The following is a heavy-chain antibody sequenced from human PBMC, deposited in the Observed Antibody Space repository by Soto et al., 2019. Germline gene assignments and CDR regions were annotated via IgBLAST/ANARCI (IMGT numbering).Heavy chain of an antibody. V-gene: IGHV1-18*04. CDR1: GYTFTSYG. J-gene: IGHJ5*02. Sequence: AAVKVSCKASGYTFTSYGITWVRQAPVQDLEWMGCISAYNGDTNYAQRLQGRVTMTKDTSTSTVYMELKSLKSDDTAVYYCARDQEYSTSGLYWFDLWGQGTLVTVSS. CDR3: ARDQEYSTSGLYWFDL. D-gene: IGHD6-6*01. CDR2: ISAYNGDT.